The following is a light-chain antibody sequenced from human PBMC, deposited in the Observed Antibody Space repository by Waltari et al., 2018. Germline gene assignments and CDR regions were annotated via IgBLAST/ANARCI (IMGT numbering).Light chain of an antibody. CDR1: SSDVGGYHY. Sequence: QSALTQPRSVSGSPGQSVTISCPGTSSDVGGYHYVSWYQQHPGKAPKLMIYDVSKRPSGVPDRFSGSKSGNTASLTISGLQAEDEADYYCCSYAGSYTRVFGGGTKLTVL. CDR2: DVS. CDR3: CSYAGSYTRV. V-gene: IGLV2-11*01. J-gene: IGLJ2*01.